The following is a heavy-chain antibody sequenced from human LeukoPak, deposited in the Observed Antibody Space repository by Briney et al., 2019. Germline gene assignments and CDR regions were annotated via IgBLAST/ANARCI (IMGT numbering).Heavy chain of an antibody. V-gene: IGHV3-30*02. CDR2: IRYDGSNK. CDR1: GFTFSSYG. D-gene: IGHD2-15*01. J-gene: IGHJ4*02. CDR3: ARDMTGGDIVVGIDY. Sequence: PGGSLRLSCAASGFTFSSYGMHWVRQAPGKGLEWVAFIRYDGSNKYYADSVKGRFTISRDNSKNTLYLQMNSLRAEDTAVYYCARDMTGGDIVVGIDYWGQGTLVTVSS.